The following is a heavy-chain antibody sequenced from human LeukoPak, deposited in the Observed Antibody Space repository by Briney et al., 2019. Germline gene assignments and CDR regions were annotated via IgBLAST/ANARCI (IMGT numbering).Heavy chain of an antibody. J-gene: IGHJ5*02. CDR1: GYTFTGYY. CDR2: INPNSGGT. D-gene: IGHD3-22*01. Sequence: ASVKVSCKASGYTFTGYYMHWVRQAPGQGLEWMGWINPNSGGTNYAQKFQGRVTMTRDTSISTAYMELSRLRSDDTAVYYCARDSVGSNYYDSSGYFNWFDPWGQGTLVTVSS. V-gene: IGHV1-2*02. CDR3: ARDSVGSNYYDSSGYFNWFDP.